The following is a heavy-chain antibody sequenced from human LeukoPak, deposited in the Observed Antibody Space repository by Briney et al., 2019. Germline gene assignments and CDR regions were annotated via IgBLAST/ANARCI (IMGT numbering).Heavy chain of an antibody. CDR1: GGSFSGYY. J-gene: IGHJ4*02. CDR3: ARQYCTNGVCSARDYYFDY. Sequence: SETLSLTCAVYGGSFSGYYWSLIRQPPGKGLEWIGEINHSGSTNYNPSLKSRVTRSLDTSKHQFSRKLISVSAADTAVYYCARQYCTNGVCSARDYYFDYWGQGTLVTVSS. D-gene: IGHD2-8*01. V-gene: IGHV4-34*01. CDR2: INHSGST.